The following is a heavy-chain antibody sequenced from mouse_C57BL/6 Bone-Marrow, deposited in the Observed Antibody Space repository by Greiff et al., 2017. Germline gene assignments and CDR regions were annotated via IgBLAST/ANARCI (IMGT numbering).Heavy chain of an antibody. J-gene: IGHJ1*03. Sequence: QVHVKQSGPGLVQPSQSLSITCTVSGFSLTSYGVHWVRQSPGKGLEWLGVIWRGGSTDYNAAFMSRLSITKDNSKSQVFFKMNSLQADDTAIYYCAKEGLRRPYWYFDVWGTGTTVTVSS. CDR2: IWRGGST. D-gene: IGHD2-4*01. V-gene: IGHV2-5*01. CDR3: AKEGLRRPYWYFDV. CDR1: GFSLTSYG.